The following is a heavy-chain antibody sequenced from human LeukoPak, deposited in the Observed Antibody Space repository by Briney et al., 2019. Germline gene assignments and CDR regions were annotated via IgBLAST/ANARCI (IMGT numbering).Heavy chain of an antibody. Sequence: SETLSLTCTVSGGSISSYYWSWIRQPPGKGLEWIGYIYYSGSTNYNPSLKSRVTISVDTSKNQFSLKLSPVTAADTAVYYCARDATYVIGVAGLHPFDPWGQGTLVTVSS. CDR2: IYYSGST. D-gene: IGHD6-13*01. J-gene: IGHJ5*02. CDR1: GGSISSYY. CDR3: ARDATYVIGVAGLHPFDP. V-gene: IGHV4-59*12.